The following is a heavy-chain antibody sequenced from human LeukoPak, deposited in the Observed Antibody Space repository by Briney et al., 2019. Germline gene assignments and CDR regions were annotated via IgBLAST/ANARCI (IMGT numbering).Heavy chain of an antibody. D-gene: IGHD2-2*01. V-gene: IGHV4-59*01. J-gene: IGHJ6*03. Sequence: SETLSLTCTVSGGSISSYYWSWIRQPPGKGLEWIGYIYYSGSTYYNPSLKSRVTISVDTSKNQFSLKLSSVTAADTAVYYCARGWYCSSTSCYPCYMDVWGKGTTVTVSS. CDR2: IYYSGST. CDR3: ARGWYCSSTSCYPCYMDV. CDR1: GGSISSYY.